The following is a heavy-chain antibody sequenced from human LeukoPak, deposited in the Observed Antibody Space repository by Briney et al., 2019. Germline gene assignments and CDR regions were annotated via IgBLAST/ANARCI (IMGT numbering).Heavy chain of an antibody. V-gene: IGHV1-46*01. CDR2: INPSGGST. CDR1: GYTFTSYY. CDR3: ARLAMIGKEADY. D-gene: IGHD3-22*01. Sequence: GASVKVSCKASGYTFTSYYMHWVRQAPVQGLEWMGIINPSGGSTSYAQKFQGRVTMTRDTSTGTVYMELSSLRSEDTAVYYCARLAMIGKEADYWGQGTLVTVSS. J-gene: IGHJ4*02.